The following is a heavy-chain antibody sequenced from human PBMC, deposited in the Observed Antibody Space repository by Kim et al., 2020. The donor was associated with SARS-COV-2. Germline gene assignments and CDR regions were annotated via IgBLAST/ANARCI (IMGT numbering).Heavy chain of an antibody. V-gene: IGHV4-31*02. J-gene: IGHJ3*02. CDR3: AREVDPAAGGAFDI. D-gene: IGHD6-13*01. Sequence: NPALKRRVTMSEDTSKNAYSRKLSSVTAADTAVYYCAREVDPAAGGAFDIWGQGTMVTVSS.